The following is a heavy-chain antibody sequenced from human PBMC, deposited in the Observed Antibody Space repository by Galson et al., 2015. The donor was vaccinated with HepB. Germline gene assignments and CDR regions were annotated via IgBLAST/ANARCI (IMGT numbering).Heavy chain of an antibody. CDR3: TTTVSPEDFIDY. D-gene: IGHD1-14*01. CDR2: IKSKTFGGTV. V-gene: IGHV3-15*01. J-gene: IGHJ4*02. CDR1: GFTFTDAW. Sequence: SLRLSCAASGFTFTDAWVSWVRQAPGKGLEWVGRIKSKTFGGTVDYATPVKGRFTISRDDSKHTLSLLMNSLKTEDTAVYYCTTTVSPEDFIDYWGQGTLVTVSS.